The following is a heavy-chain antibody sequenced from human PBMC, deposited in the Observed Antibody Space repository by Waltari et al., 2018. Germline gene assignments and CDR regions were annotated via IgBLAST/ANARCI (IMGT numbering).Heavy chain of an antibody. D-gene: IGHD3-22*01. CDR1: GYSFTSYW. CDR2: IYPRASDP. V-gene: IGHV5-51*07. J-gene: IGHJ4*02. CDR3: AGTGGYYDSSGYYDY. Sequence: EVQLVQSGAEVKKPGESLKISCKGSGYSFTSYWIGWVHQMPGKGLEWMGIIYPRASDPRYTPSFQGQVTISADKSIRTAYLQWSSLKASDTAMYYCAGTGGYYDSSGYYDYWGQGTLVTVSS.